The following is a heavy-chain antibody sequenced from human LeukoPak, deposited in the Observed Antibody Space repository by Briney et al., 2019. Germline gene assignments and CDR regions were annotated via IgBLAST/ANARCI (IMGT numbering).Heavy chain of an antibody. Sequence: GSSVKVSCNASAPTFSDYTISWVRQAPGQGLEWMGGIIPIFGTIYHAQKLQGRVTITADESTTTAYMELSSLRSEDTAVYYCARDSRLSSGWYNYWGQGTLVTVSS. CDR1: APTFSDYT. V-gene: IGHV1-69*01. J-gene: IGHJ4*02. D-gene: IGHD6-19*01. CDR2: IIPIFGTI. CDR3: ARDSRLSSGWYNY.